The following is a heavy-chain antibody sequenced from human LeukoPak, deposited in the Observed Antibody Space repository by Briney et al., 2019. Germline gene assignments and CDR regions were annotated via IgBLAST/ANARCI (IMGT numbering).Heavy chain of an antibody. CDR1: GFTFSSYG. CDR3: ATPPNWFDP. CDR2: ISYDGSNK. V-gene: IGHV3-30*03. Sequence: GGSLRLSCAASGFTFSSYGMHWVRQAPGKGLEGVAVISYDGSNKYYADSVKGRFTISRDNSKNTLYLQMNSLRAEDTAVYYCATPPNWFDPWGQGTLVTVSS. J-gene: IGHJ5*02.